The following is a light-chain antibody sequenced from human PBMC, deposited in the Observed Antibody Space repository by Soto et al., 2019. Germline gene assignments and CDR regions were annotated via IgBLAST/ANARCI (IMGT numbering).Light chain of an antibody. CDR3: QQYNNWPWT. Sequence: IVLTQSPGTLSLSPGERATLSCRASQSVSSNLAWYQQKPGQAPRLLIYGASTRATGIPARFSGSGSGTEFTLTISSLQSEDFAVYYCQQYNNWPWTFSQGTKVDNK. CDR1: QSVSSN. V-gene: IGKV3-15*01. CDR2: GAS. J-gene: IGKJ1*01.